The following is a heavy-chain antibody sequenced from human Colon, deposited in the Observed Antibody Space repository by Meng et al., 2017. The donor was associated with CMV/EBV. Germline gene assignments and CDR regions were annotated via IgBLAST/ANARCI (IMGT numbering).Heavy chain of an antibody. J-gene: IGHJ5*02. Sequence: GESLKISCAVSGFTFSNFWMHWVRQGPGQGLVWLSRINNDGSTTTYADSVTGRFTMSRDNAKNTVYLQMNSLRADDTAVYYCARDLQLSTWGQGTLVTVSS. D-gene: IGHD5-18*01. CDR3: ARDLQLST. V-gene: IGHV3-74*01. CDR1: GFTFSNFW. CDR2: INNDGSTT.